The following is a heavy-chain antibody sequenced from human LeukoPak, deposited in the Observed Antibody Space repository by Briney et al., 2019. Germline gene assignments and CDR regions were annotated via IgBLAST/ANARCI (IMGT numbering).Heavy chain of an antibody. Sequence: GGSLRLSCTASGFTFGDYTMSWVRQAPGKGLEWVSVIYTGGSTYYADSVKGRFTISRDNSKNTLYLQMNSLRAEDTAVYYCARDLGITYWGQGTLVTVSS. CDR3: ARDLGITY. CDR1: GFTFGDYT. CDR2: IYTGGST. J-gene: IGHJ4*02. V-gene: IGHV3-66*01. D-gene: IGHD7-27*01.